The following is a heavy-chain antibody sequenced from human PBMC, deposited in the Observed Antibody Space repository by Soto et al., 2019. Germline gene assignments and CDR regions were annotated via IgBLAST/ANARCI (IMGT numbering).Heavy chain of an antibody. CDR1: GFTFSSYA. CDR2: ISGSGGST. V-gene: IGHV3-23*01. J-gene: IGHJ3*02. Sequence: GGSLRLSCAASGFTFSSYAMSWVRQAPGKGLEWVSAISGSGGSTYYADSVKGRFTISRDNSKNTLYLQMNSLRAEDTAVYYCAIGGIGYCSGGTCFYTAFDIWGQGSMVTVSS. CDR3: AIGGIGYCSGGTCFYTAFDI. D-gene: IGHD2-15*01.